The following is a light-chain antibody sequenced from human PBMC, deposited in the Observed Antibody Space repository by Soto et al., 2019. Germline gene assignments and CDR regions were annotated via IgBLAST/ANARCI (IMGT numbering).Light chain of an antibody. CDR3: QHYNSYS. V-gene: IGKV1-5*01. CDR1: QSLSRX. CDR2: DAS. J-gene: IGKJ3*01. Sequence: DIQMTQSPSTLSASVGDRVTITCRASQSLSRXXAWYXQXPXXAXXXLIYDASTLESGVPSRFSGSGSGTEFNLTISSLQSEDFATYFCQHYNSYSFGPGTKVVS.